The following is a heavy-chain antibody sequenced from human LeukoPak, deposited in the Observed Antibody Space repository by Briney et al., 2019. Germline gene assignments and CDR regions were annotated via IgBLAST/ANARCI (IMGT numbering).Heavy chain of an antibody. D-gene: IGHD4-23*01. V-gene: IGHV3-30*03. CDR1: GFTFSRFG. Sequence: PGRSLRLSCAASGFTFSRFGMHWVRQAPGKGLEWVAVISYDGSTKYYADSVKGRFTISRDNSMNTLYLQMNSLTVHDTAVYYCATSLRPGGGNSFLLDYWGQGILVTVSS. CDR3: ATSLRPGGGNSFLLDY. CDR2: ISYDGSTK. J-gene: IGHJ4*02.